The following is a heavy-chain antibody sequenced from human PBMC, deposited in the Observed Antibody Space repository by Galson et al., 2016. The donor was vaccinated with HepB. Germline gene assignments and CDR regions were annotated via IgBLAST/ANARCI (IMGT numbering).Heavy chain of an antibody. J-gene: IGHJ3*02. V-gene: IGHV1-18*01. CDR2: ISPYNGDT. Sequence: SVKVSCKASGYTFNVYGISWVRQAPGQGLEWMGWISPYNGDTNYAQKFQGGVTMTTDTSTTTVYMEVRSLTSDDTAIYYCVRDRGYCISANCHMPDGDTFVIWGQATLVPVSS. D-gene: IGHD2-2*01. CDR1: GYTFNVYG. CDR3: VRDRGYCISANCHMPDGDTFVI.